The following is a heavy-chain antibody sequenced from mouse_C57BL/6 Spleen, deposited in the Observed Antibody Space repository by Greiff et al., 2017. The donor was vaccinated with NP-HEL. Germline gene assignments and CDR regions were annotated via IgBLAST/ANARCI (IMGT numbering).Heavy chain of an antibody. Sequence: EVQLQQSGPELVKPGASVKIPCKASGYTFTDYNMDWVKQSHGKSLEWIGDINPNNGGTIYNQKFKGKATLTVDKSSSTAYMELRSLTSEDTAVYYGARPYYGSSSGFAYWGQGTLVTVSA. CDR2: INPNNGGT. V-gene: IGHV1-18*01. J-gene: IGHJ3*01. D-gene: IGHD1-1*01. CDR3: ARPYYGSSSGFAY. CDR1: GYTFTDYN.